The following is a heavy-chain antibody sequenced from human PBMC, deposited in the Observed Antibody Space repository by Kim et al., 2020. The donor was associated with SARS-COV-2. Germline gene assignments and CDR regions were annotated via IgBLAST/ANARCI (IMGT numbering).Heavy chain of an antibody. CDR2: IDWDDDK. Sequence: SGPTLVKPTQTLTLTCTFSGFSLSTSGMCVSWIRQPPGKALEWLALIDWDDDKYYSTSLKTRLTISKDTSKNQVVLTMTNMDPVDTATYYCARMAFEPDGSGSYMDYWGQGTLVTVSS. CDR1: GFSLSTSGMC. V-gene: IGHV2-70*01. CDR3: ARMAFEPDGSGSYMDY. J-gene: IGHJ4*02. D-gene: IGHD3-10*01.